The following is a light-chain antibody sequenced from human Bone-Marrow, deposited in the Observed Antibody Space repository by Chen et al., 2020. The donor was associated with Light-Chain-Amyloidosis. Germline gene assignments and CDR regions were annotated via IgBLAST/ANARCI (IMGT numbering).Light chain of an antibody. CDR1: DLPTKY. CDR2: RDT. J-gene: IGLJ2*01. CDR3: QSADSSGTYEVI. Sequence: SYELTQPPSVLVSPGQTARITCSGDDLPTKYAYWYQRKPGQAPVLVIHRDTERPSGISERFSGSSSGTTATLTISGVQAEDEADYHCQSADSSGTYEVIFGGGTKLTVL. V-gene: IGLV3-25*03.